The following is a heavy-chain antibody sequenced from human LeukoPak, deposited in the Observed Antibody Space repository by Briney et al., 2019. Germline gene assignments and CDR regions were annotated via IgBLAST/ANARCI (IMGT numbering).Heavy chain of an antibody. V-gene: IGHV3-30*01. D-gene: IGHD4-17*01. CDR2: ISYDGSNK. J-gene: IGHJ4*02. CDR3: ARVGGYGDHLNY. CDR1: GFTFSSYA. Sequence: PGGSLRLSCAASGFTFSSYAMHWVRQAPGKGLEWVAVISYDGSNKYYADSVKGRFTISRDNSKNTLYLQMNSLRAEDTAVYYCARVGGYGDHLNYWGQGTLVTVSS.